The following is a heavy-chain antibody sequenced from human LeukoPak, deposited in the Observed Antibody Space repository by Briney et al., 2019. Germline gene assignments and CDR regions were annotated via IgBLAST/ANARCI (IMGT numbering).Heavy chain of an antibody. CDR3: AKDQSYGGNSNGLDY. V-gene: IGHV3-9*03. J-gene: IGHJ4*02. CDR1: GFTFDDYA. Sequence: PGRSLRLSCAASGFTFDDYAMHWVRQAPGKGLEWVSGISWNSGSIGYADSVKGRFTISRDNAKNSLYLQMNSLRAEDMALYYCAKDQSYGGNSNGLDYWGQGTLVTVSS. CDR2: ISWNSGSI. D-gene: IGHD4-23*01.